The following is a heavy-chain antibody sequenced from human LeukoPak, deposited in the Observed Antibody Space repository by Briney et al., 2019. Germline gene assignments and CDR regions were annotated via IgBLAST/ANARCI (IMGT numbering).Heavy chain of an antibody. CDR1: GFTFSDYG. J-gene: IGHJ4*02. D-gene: IGHD3-10*01. CDR2: IWYDGSKK. CDR3: ARLGSYYGSGSYFDY. V-gene: IGHV3-33*01. Sequence: GGSLRLSCAASGFTFSDYGMHWVRQAPGKGLEWVAVIWYDGSKKYYADSVKGRFTISRDNSKNTLYLQMNSLRAEDTAVYYCARLGSYYGSGSYFDYWGQGTLVTVSS.